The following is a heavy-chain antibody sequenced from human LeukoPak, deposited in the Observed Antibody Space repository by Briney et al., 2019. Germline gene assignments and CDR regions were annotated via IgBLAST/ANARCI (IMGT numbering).Heavy chain of an antibody. D-gene: IGHD2-8*01. CDR1: GFTFSSYG. CDR3: AKGGSAYCTNGVCSPRVVAAIDY. J-gene: IGHJ4*02. CDR2: ISSSGGST. Sequence: GGSLRLSCAASGFTFSSYGMSGVRQAPGKGLEWVSVISSSGGSTYHADSVEGRFTISRDNSRNTLYLQMNSLRAEDTAVYYCAKGGSAYCTNGVCSPRVVAAIDYWGQGTLVTVSS. V-gene: IGHV3-23*01.